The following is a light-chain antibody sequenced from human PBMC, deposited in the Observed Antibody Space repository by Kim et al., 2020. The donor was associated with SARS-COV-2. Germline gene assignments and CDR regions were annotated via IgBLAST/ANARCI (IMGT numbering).Light chain of an antibody. Sequence: VSTGERATLPRRASESVTYNFAWYQQKPGQPPRLLIYGTSMKDTDIPAKVSGSGAGKRFTLNINNLQPEESSFYYCEEYAKWPYGFGQENKLEI. CDR1: ESVTYN. V-gene: IGKV3D-15*03. J-gene: IGKJ2*03. CDR2: GTS. CDR3: EEYAKWPYG.